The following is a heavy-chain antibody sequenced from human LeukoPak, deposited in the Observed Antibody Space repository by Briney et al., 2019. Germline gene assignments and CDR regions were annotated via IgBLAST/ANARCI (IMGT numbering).Heavy chain of an antibody. V-gene: IGHV4-39*07. CDR1: GGSISRSRDY. J-gene: IGHJ5*02. Sequence: PSETLSLTCTVSGGSISRSRDYWGWIRQPPGKGLEWIGSIYYSGSTYYNPSLKSRVTISGDTSKNQFSLKLSSVTAADTAVYYCARGPHVLRFLEWLYNWFDPWGQGTLVTVSS. D-gene: IGHD3-3*01. CDR2: IYYSGST. CDR3: ARGPHVLRFLEWLYNWFDP.